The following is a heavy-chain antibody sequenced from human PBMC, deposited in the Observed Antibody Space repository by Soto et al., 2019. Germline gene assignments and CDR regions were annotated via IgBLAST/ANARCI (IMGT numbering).Heavy chain of an antibody. CDR2: IYYSGST. CDR3: GRHADLAVAGVDD. Sequence: PSETLSLTCTVSGGSISSYYWSWIRQPPGKGLEWIGYIYYSGSTNYNPSLKSRVTISVDTSKNQFSLKLSSVTAADTAVYYCGRHADLAVAGVDDWGQGTLVTVSS. CDR1: GGSISSYY. D-gene: IGHD6-19*01. V-gene: IGHV4-59*08. J-gene: IGHJ4*02.